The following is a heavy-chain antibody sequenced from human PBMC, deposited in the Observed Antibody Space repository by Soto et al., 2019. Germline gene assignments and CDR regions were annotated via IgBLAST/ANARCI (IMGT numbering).Heavy chain of an antibody. CDR3: ARGLDGVVICRGAFAV. CDR2: ISYSGIT. J-gene: IGHJ3*01. V-gene: IGHV4-30-4*08. CDR1: GGSIRNDNFY. Sequence: QVRLQESGQGLVRPSQTLSLICTVSGGSIRNDNFYWSFLRQRPGTGLEWLGYISYSGITFYNPSLESRLFISVDPSNNQFCLNLKSVTAADTAMYYCARGLDGVVICRGAFAVWGPGTLVTVSS. D-gene: IGHD3-22*01.